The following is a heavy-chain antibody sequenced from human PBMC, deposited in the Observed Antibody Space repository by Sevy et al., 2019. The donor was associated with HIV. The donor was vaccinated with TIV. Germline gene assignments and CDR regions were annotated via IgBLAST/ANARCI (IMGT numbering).Heavy chain of an antibody. Sequence: SETLSLTCTVSGGSISSGDYYWSWIRQPPGKGLEWIGYIYYSGSTYYNPSLKSRGTISVDTSKNQFSLKLSSVTAADTAVYYCAREGPDYGDPRPLHDDYLDYWGQGTLVTVSS. J-gene: IGHJ4*02. CDR2: IYYSGST. D-gene: IGHD4-17*01. V-gene: IGHV4-30-4*01. CDR1: GGSISSGDYY. CDR3: AREGPDYGDPRPLHDDYLDY.